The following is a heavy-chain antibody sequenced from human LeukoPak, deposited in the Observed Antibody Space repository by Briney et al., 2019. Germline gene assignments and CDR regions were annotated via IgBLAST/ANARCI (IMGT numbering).Heavy chain of an antibody. J-gene: IGHJ6*03. D-gene: IGHD2-15*01. CDR2: IYYSGST. Sequence: SETLSLTCTVSGGSISSYYWSWSRQPPGKGLEWIGYIYYSGSTNYNPSLKSRVTISVDTSKNQFSLKLSSVTAADTAVYYCARGIWAYYYYYYMDVWGKGTTVTISS. CDR1: GGSISSYY. CDR3: ARGIWAYYYYYYMDV. V-gene: IGHV4-59*01.